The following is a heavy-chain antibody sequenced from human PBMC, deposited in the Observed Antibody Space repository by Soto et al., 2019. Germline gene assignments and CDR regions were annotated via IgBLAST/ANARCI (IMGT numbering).Heavy chain of an antibody. V-gene: IGHV4-61*01. CDR1: GDSVSNDNYY. CDR2: IYYSGTT. Sequence: SETLSLTCAVSGDSVSNDNYYWSWIRQPPGKELEWIGYIYYSGTTNYNSYLKSRLSLSVDMSKNQFSLKLASVTAADTAVYFCARSQRGRTAFTFDYWGQGALVTVSS. J-gene: IGHJ4*02. CDR3: ARSQRGRTAFTFDY. D-gene: IGHD3-16*01.